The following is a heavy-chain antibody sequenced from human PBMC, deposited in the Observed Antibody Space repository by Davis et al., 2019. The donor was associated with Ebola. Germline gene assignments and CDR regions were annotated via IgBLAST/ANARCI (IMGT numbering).Heavy chain of an antibody. D-gene: IGHD5-12*01. CDR1: GVNFNDYY. Sequence: ESLKISCAASGVNFNDYYMSWIRQPPGKGLEWLGEIDHSGSTNYNPSLKTGITISIDTSKNQFSLRLSSVTAADTAVYYCGRVVASEGIWGQGTTVTVSS. J-gene: IGHJ6*02. V-gene: IGHV4-34*01. CDR2: IDHSGST. CDR3: GRVVASEGI.